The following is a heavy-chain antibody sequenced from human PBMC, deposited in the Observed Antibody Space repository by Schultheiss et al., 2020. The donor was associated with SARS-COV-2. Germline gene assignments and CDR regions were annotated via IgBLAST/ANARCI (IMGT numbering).Heavy chain of an antibody. Sequence: SETLSLTCAVYGGSFSGYYWRWIRQTPGKGLEWSGEINHSGSTNYNPSLKSRVTISVDTSKNQFSLKLSSVTAADTAVYYCVKDWGKGGYSYGLFDYWGQGTLVTVSS. J-gene: IGHJ4*02. CDR2: INHSGST. V-gene: IGHV4-34*01. CDR3: VKDWGKGGYSYGLFDY. CDR1: GGSFSGYY. D-gene: IGHD5-18*01.